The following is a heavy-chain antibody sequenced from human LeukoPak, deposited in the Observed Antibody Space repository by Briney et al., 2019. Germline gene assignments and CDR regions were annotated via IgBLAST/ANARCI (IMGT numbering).Heavy chain of an antibody. Sequence: GGSLRLSCAASGFTFSSYGMHWVRQAPGKGLEWVAFIRYDGSNKYYADSVKGRFTISRDNSKNTLYLQMNSLRAEDTAVYYCAREGGRDIVVVTAAFDYWGQGTLVTVSS. J-gene: IGHJ4*02. D-gene: IGHD2-21*02. CDR3: AREGGRDIVVVTAAFDY. V-gene: IGHV3-30*02. CDR1: GFTFSSYG. CDR2: IRYDGSNK.